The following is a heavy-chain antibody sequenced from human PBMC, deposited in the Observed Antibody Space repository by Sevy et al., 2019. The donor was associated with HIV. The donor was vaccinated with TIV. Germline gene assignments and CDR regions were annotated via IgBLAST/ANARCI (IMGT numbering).Heavy chain of an antibody. Sequence: GGSLRLSCAASGFTFSYYAMTWVRQAPGKGLEWVSAISGRGDTTYYAEPVKGRFTISRANSSATLYLQINSLRAEDTAIYFGTKEGYRLPGADAIDIWGQGTMVTVSS. J-gene: IGHJ3*02. D-gene: IGHD3-16*01. V-gene: IGHV3-23*01. CDR2: ISGRGDTT. CDR1: GFTFSYYA. CDR3: TKEGYRLPGADAIDI.